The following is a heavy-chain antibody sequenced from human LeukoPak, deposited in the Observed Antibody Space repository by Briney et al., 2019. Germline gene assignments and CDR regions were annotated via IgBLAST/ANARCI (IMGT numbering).Heavy chain of an antibody. J-gene: IGHJ4*02. D-gene: IGHD4-17*01. V-gene: IGHV1-18*01. CDR1: GYTFTSYG. Sequence: GASVKVSCKASGYTFTSYGISWVRQAPGQGLEWMGWISAYNGNTNYAQKLQGGVTMTTDTSTSTAYMELRSLRSDDTAVYYCARDAPDTTTVTTPVDYWGQGTLVTVSS. CDR2: ISAYNGNT. CDR3: ARDAPDTTTVTTPVDY.